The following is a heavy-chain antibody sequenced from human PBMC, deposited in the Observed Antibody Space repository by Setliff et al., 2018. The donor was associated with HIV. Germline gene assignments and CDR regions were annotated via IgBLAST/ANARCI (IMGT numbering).Heavy chain of an antibody. CDR1: GYTFTSYA. CDR2: INAGNGNT. V-gene: IGHV1-3*01. CDR3: ARDLADDSSGGGSGYFDY. J-gene: IGHJ4*02. D-gene: IGHD3-22*01. Sequence: ASVKVSCKASGYTFTSYAIHWVRQAPGQRLEWMGWINAGNGNTKYSQKFQGRVTSTRDTSASTVYMELSSLRSEDTAVYYCARDLADDSSGGGSGYFDYWGQGTLVTVSS.